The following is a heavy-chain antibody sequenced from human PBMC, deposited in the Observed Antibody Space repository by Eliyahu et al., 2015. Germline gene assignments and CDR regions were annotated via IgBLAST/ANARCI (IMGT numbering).Heavy chain of an antibody. J-gene: IGHJ4*02. Sequence: RLACEGSGFTFSNYAMNWVRQAPGKGLEWVASISAGGTGTFYAGPVKGRFIISRDNSKETLYLRMNSLRPDDTAMYFCARSQWLLPYFDFWVQGTLVTVSS. V-gene: IGHV3-23*01. D-gene: IGHD3-22*01. CDR1: GFTFSNYA. CDR2: ISAGGTGT. CDR3: ARSQWLLPYFDF.